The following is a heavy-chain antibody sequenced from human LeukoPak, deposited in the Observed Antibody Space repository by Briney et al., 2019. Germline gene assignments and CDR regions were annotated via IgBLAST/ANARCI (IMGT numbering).Heavy chain of an antibody. J-gene: IGHJ6*02. CDR1: GFTFSDYY. D-gene: IGHD3-9*01. CDR3: TKDYCGKFCSAV. V-gene: IGHV3-23*01. Sequence: GSLRLSCAASGFTFSDYYMSWIRQAPGKGLEWVSTITNSGDSTYYVDSVKGRFTISRDNSKNTLYLQMNSLRAEDTAKYYCTKDYCGKFCSAVWGQGTTVTVSS. CDR2: ITNSGDST.